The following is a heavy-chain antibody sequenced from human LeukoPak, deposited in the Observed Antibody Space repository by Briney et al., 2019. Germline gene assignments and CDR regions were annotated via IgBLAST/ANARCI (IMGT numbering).Heavy chain of an antibody. CDR3: AGGGGHIYAFDI. D-gene: IGHD2-21*01. V-gene: IGHV4-59*01. Sequence: SETLSLTCTVSGGSISSYYWSWIRQPPGKGLEWIGYIYYSGSTNYNSSLKSRVTISVDTSKNQFSLKLSSVTAADTAVYYCAGGGGHIYAFDIWGQGTMVTVSS. CDR1: GGSISSYY. CDR2: IYYSGST. J-gene: IGHJ3*02.